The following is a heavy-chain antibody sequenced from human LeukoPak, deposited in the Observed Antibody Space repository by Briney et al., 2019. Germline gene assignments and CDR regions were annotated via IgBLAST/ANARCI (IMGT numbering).Heavy chain of an antibody. J-gene: IGHJ5*02. D-gene: IGHD3-3*01. CDR2: IKQDGSEE. V-gene: IGHV3-7*01. CDR3: AGQHPITIFGVDRTGWFDP. CDR1: GFTFSTYW. Sequence: GGSLRLSCAASGFTFSTYWMSWVRQAPGKGLEWVANIKQDGSEEYYVDSVKGRFTISRDNAKNSLYLQMNSLRVEDTAVYHCAGQHPITIFGVDRTGWFDPWGQGTLVTVSS.